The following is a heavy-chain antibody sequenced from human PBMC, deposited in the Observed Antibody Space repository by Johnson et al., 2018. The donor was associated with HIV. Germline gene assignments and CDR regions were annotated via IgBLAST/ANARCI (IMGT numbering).Heavy chain of an antibody. CDR1: GFTFSSYA. CDR2: ISYDGSNK. CDR3: AKASDIGAFDI. V-gene: IGHV3-30-3*02. Sequence: QVQLVESGGGLVQSGGSLRLSCAASGFTFSSYAMHWVRQAPGKGLEWVAVISYDGSNKYYADSVKGRFTISRDNSKNTLYLQMNSLRAEDTAVYYCAKASDIGAFDIWGQGTVVTVAS. J-gene: IGHJ3*02. D-gene: IGHD2-15*01.